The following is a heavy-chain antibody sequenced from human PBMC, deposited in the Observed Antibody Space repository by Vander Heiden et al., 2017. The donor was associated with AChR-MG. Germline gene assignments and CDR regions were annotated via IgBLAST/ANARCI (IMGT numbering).Heavy chain of an antibody. D-gene: IGHD2-15*01. V-gene: IGHV1-69*06. Sequence: QVQLVQSGAEVKNPGSSVRVPCQASGDTFTDSAISWMRQAPGQGLEWVGVIKPIVGTAKYAQKFQGRVTITADKSTTTAYMELSSLRLDDTAVYYCARDRYSGETSLYFESMYWGQGTLVTVSS. CDR2: IKPIVGTA. CDR3: ARDRYSGETSLYFESMY. CDR1: GDTFTDSA. J-gene: IGHJ4*02.